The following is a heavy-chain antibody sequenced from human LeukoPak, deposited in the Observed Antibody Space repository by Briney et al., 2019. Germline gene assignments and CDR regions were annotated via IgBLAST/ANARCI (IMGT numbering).Heavy chain of an antibody. CDR2: ISADNGYT. CDR3: ARVDWYSSGWELTPY. D-gene: IGHD6-19*01. V-gene: IGHV1-18*01. J-gene: IGHJ4*02. CDR1: GYTFSNYG. Sequence: ASVKVSCKASGYTFSNYGITWVRQAPGQGLEWMGCISADNGYTKYAQKLQGSVAMTTDASTSTAYMELRGLRSDDTAVYYCARVDWYSSGWELTPYWGQGTLVTVSS.